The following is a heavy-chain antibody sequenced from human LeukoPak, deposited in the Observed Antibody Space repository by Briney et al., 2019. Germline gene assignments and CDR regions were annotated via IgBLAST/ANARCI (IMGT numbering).Heavy chain of an antibody. CDR1: GFTFSSFW. CDR3: VKDHTGEQDK. CDR2: INPESTTI. D-gene: IGHD1-1*01. Sequence: GGSVRLSCAASGFTFSSFWIHWVRQVPGKGLVWVARINPESTTISYADSVKGRFTISRDNARNTLYLQMNSLRVEDTAIYYCVKDHTGEQDKWGQGTLVTVSS. V-gene: IGHV3-74*01. J-gene: IGHJ4*02.